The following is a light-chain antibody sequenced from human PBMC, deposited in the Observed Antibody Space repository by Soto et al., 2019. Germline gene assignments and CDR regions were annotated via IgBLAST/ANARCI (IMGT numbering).Light chain of an antibody. CDR1: SXDVGLYDY. Sequence: QSVLTQPGSVSGSPGQSITISCTGTSXDVGLYDYVSWYQQHPGKAPQLMIYAVSNRPSGVSNRFSASKSGNTASLFISGLQAEDEADYYCSSYTSDSSYVFGSGTKVNVL. CDR3: SSYTSDSSYV. CDR2: AVS. V-gene: IGLV2-14*01. J-gene: IGLJ1*01.